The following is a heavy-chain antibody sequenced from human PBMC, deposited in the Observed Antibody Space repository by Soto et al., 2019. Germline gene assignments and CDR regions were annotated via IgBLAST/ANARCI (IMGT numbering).Heavy chain of an antibody. CDR1: GFTFSGSA. V-gene: IGHV3-73*01. CDR2: IRSKANSYAT. J-gene: IGHJ6*02. CDR3: TRRIALAGYYYGMDV. D-gene: IGHD6-19*01. Sequence: EVQLVESGGGLVQPGGSLKLSCAASGFTFSGSAMHWVRQASGNGLEWVGRIRSKANSYATAYAASVKGRFTISRDDSNNTAYLQMNRLKTEDTGVYYCTRRIALAGYYYGMDVWGQGTTVTVSS.